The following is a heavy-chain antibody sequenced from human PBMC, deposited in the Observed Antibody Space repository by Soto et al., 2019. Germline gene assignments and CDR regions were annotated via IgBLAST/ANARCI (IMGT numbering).Heavy chain of an antibody. CDR1: GFSFSSYG. CDR3: ARETPAPTGY. V-gene: IGHV3-33*01. J-gene: IGHJ4*02. Sequence: GGSLRLSCAASGFSFSSYGMHWVRQAPGKGLEWVAVIWYDGTNKYYADSVQGRFTISRDNPKNTVYLQMNSLRGEDTAVYYCARETPAPTGYWGQGTLVTVSS. CDR2: IWYDGTNK.